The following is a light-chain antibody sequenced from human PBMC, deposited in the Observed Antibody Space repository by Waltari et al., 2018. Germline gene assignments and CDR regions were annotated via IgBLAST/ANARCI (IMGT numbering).Light chain of an antibody. CDR3: QQSYSTPHT. J-gene: IGKJ2*01. CDR2: AAS. V-gene: IGKV1-39*01. CDR1: QSLSFY. Sequence: DIQMTQSPSSLSASVGDRVTITCRASQSLSFYLNWYQQQPGKAPKLLIYAASSLQSGVPSRFSGSGSGTDFTLTISSLQPEDFATYSCQQSYSTPHTFGQGTKLEIK.